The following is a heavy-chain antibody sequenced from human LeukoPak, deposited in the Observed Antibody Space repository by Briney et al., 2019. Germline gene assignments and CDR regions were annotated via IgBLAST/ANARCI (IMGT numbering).Heavy chain of an antibody. CDR3: ARPAYYYGSGVLPYYYYYMDV. J-gene: IGHJ6*03. V-gene: IGHV7-4-1*02. CDR2: INTNTGNP. D-gene: IGHD3-10*01. CDR1: GYTFISYV. Sequence: GASVKVSCKASGYTFISYVMTWVRQAPGQGLEWMGWINTNTGNPTYAQGFTGRFVFSLDTSVSTAYLQISSLKAEDTAVYYCARPAYYYGSGVLPYYYYYMDVWGKGTTVTVSS.